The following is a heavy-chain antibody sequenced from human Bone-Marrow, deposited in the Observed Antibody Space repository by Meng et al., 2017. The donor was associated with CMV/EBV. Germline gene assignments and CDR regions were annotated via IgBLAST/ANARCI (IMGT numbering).Heavy chain of an antibody. J-gene: IGHJ4*02. CDR3: ARGGTYNGIYFDY. V-gene: IGHV4-61*01. Sequence: SGGSVSSGSYDWSWIRQPPGKGLEWIGYIHYSGSTSYIVSLKSRVTMSVDTSKNQFSLNLNSVTAADTAVYYCARGGTYNGIYFDYWGQGTLVTVSS. CDR1: GGSVSSGSYD. D-gene: IGHD1-26*01. CDR2: IHYSGST.